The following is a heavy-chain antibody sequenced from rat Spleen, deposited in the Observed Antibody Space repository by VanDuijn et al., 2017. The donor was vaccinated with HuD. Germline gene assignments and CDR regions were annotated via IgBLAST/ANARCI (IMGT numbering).Heavy chain of an antibody. CDR1: GFTFNNYD. D-gene: IGHD1-2*01. CDR3: TTHGTMAARSGYYFDY. V-gene: IGHV5-7*01. CDR2: ISYEGSST. J-gene: IGHJ2*01. Sequence: EVQLVESGGGLVQPGRSLKLSCEASGFTFNNYDMAWVRQAPKKGLEWVASISYEGSSTYYRDSVKGRFTISRDIAKSSLYLQMDSLRSEDTATYFCTTHGTMAARSGYYFDYWGRGVMVTVSS.